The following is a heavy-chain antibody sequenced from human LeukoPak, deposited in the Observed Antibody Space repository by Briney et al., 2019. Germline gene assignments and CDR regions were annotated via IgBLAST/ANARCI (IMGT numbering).Heavy chain of an antibody. CDR3: ARYPGSSGWYSY. J-gene: IGHJ4*02. Sequence: GGSLRLSCAASGFTFSNAWMSWVRQAPGKGLEWVSVIYSGGSTYYADSVKGRFTISRDNSKNTLYLQMNSLRAEDTAVYYCARYPGSSGWYSYWGQGTLVTVSS. D-gene: IGHD6-19*01. CDR1: GFTFSNAW. V-gene: IGHV3-66*01. CDR2: IYSGGST.